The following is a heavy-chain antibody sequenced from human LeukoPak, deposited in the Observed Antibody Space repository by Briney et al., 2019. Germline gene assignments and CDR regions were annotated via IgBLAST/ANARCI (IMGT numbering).Heavy chain of an antibody. CDR1: GFTFSSYA. CDR2: ISGSGGST. D-gene: IGHD3-16*02. V-gene: IGHV3-23*01. Sequence: GGSLRLSCAASGFTFSSYAMSWVRQAPGKGLEWVSAISGSGGSTYYANSVKGRFTISRDNSQNTLYLQMNSLRAEDTAVYYCAKRGSYRQFDYWGQGTLVTVSS. J-gene: IGHJ4*02. CDR3: AKRGSYRQFDY.